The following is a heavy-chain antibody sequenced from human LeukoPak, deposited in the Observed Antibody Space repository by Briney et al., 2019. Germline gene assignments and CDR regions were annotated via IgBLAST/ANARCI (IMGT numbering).Heavy chain of an antibody. J-gene: IGHJ4*02. CDR3: ATDAVGDSWSDY. V-gene: IGHV3-7*01. Sequence: AGGSLRLSCLASGFSFSSYWMNWVRQAQGKGPEWLANIKQDGRQTYYVDSVKGRFTISRDNAKNSLYLQMNSLRAGDTAVYYCATDAVGDSWSDYRGQGTLVTVSS. CDR1: GFSFSSYW. CDR2: IKQDGRQT. D-gene: IGHD6-13*01.